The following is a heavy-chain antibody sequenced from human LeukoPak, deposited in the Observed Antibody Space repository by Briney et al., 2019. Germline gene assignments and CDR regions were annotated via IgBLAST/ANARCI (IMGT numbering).Heavy chain of an antibody. CDR1: GGSISSDSTYY. CDR2: IYYSGST. Sequence: SETLSLTCSVSGGSISSDSTYYWGWIRQPPGRGLDWIGNIYYSGSTYYSPSLKSRVTISVDRSKNQFSLKLTSVTAADTAVYYCARYRYCGSSSCPGKGRYFDLWGRGTLATVSS. D-gene: IGHD2-2*01. CDR3: ARYRYCGSSSCPGKGRYFDL. V-gene: IGHV4-39*01. J-gene: IGHJ2*01.